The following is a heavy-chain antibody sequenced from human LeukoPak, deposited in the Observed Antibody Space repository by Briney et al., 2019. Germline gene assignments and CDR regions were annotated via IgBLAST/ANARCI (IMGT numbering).Heavy chain of an antibody. Sequence: GGSLRLSCAASGLTFSSPWMYWARQAPGKGLVWVSRINSDESITTYADSVKGRFTISRDNAKNTLYLQMNSLRAEDTAVYYCARGLVPGFLDYWGQGTPVTVSS. CDR2: INSDESIT. V-gene: IGHV3-74*01. CDR1: GLTFSSPW. D-gene: IGHD4-11*01. J-gene: IGHJ4*02. CDR3: ARGLVPGFLDY.